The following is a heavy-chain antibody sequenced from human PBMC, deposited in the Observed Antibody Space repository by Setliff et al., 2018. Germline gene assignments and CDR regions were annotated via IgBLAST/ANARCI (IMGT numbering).Heavy chain of an antibody. CDR3: ARDRFYNSWSGTSNTAPHDAFDI. CDR2: INPSGGLT. Sequence: ASVKVSCKASGYTLSKYYMHWVRQAPGQGLEWMGIINPSGGLTKYAQKFQGRVTMTSDTSTNTVYLEVSSLRSEDTAVYFCARDRFYNSWSGTSNTAPHDAFDIWGQGTMVTVSS. D-gene: IGHD3-3*01. V-gene: IGHV1-46*03. J-gene: IGHJ3*02. CDR1: GYTLSKYY.